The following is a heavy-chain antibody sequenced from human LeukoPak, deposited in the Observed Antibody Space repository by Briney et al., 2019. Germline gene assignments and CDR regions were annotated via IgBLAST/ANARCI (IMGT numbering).Heavy chain of an antibody. CDR3: ARGDSGSYPY. CDR1: GGSFSGYY. J-gene: IGHJ4*02. Sequence: SETLSLTCAVYGGSFSGYYWSWIRQPPGKGLEWIGEINHSGSTNYNPSLKSRVTISVDTSKNQFSLKLSSVTAADTAVYYCARGDSGSYPYWGQGTLVTVSS. CDR2: INHSGST. V-gene: IGHV4-34*01. D-gene: IGHD1-26*01.